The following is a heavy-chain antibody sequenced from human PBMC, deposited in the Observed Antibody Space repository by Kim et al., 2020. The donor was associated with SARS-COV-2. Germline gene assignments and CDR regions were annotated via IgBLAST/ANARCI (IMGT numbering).Heavy chain of an antibody. Sequence: GVSLRLSCAASGFTFSSYGMHWVRQAPGKGLEWVAVIWYDGSNKYYADSVKGRFTISRDNSKNTLYLQMNSLRAEDTAVYYCAREGTAYEYYYYYYGMDVWGQGTTVTVSS. CDR2: IWYDGSNK. D-gene: IGHD2-21*01. CDR1: GFTFSSYG. CDR3: AREGTAYEYYYYYYGMDV. J-gene: IGHJ6*02. V-gene: IGHV3-33*01.